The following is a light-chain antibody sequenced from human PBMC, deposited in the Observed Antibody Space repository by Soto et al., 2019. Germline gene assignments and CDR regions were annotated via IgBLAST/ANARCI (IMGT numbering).Light chain of an antibody. J-gene: IGKJ1*01. V-gene: IGKV1-5*01. Sequence: DIQMTQSPSTLSASVGDRVPIAXRDXXSXXPXXXXXQXXPGKAPKLLINGASTLESGVQSRFSGSGSGTEFTLTISSLQPDDFATYRDTFGQGTKVDI. CDR2: GAS. CDR1: XSXXPX. CDR3: T.